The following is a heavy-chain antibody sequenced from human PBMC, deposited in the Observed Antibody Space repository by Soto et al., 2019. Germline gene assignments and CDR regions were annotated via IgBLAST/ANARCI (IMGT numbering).Heavy chain of an antibody. Sequence: EVQLVESGGGLVQPGGSLRLSCGASGFTFSSYWMHWVRQPPGKGPVWVSRINIDGSSTTYADSVKGRFSISRDNAENTLYLQMNSLRAEDTAVYYCVGDTVTTLEYWGQGALVTVSS. CDR2: INIDGSST. CDR1: GFTFSSYW. CDR3: VGDTVTTLEY. J-gene: IGHJ4*02. V-gene: IGHV3-74*01. D-gene: IGHD4-4*01.